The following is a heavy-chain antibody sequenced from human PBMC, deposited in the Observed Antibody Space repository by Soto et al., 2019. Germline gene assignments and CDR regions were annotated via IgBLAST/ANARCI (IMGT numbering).Heavy chain of an antibody. Sequence: GESLKISCKGSGYSFTSYWIGWVRQMPGKGLEWMGIIYPGDSDTRYSPSFQGQVTISADKSISTAYLQWSSLKASDTAMYYCASLARGGSFTGEFDYWGQGTLVTVSS. D-gene: IGHD2-15*01. V-gene: IGHV5-51*01. CDR3: ASLARGGSFTGEFDY. J-gene: IGHJ4*02. CDR1: GYSFTSYW. CDR2: IYPGDSDT.